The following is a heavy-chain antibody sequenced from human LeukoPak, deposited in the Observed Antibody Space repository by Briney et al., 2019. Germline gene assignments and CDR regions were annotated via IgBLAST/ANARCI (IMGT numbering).Heavy chain of an antibody. V-gene: IGHV3-23*01. CDR1: GFTFSSYA. CDR3: AKSPEYFYDSNGFYFDY. CDR2: ISANGGRT. D-gene: IGHD6-19*01. Sequence: GGSLRLSCAASGFTFSSYAMSWVRQAPGKGLEWVSAISANGGRTYYGDSVKGRFTISRDNSKNTLYLQMNSLRAEDTAVYYCAKSPEYFYDSNGFYFDYWGQGTLVTVSS. J-gene: IGHJ4*02.